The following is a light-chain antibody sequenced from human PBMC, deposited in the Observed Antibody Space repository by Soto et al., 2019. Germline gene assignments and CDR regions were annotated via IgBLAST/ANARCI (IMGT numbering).Light chain of an antibody. CDR2: GAS. J-gene: IGKJ1*01. V-gene: IGKV3-20*01. CDR1: QSVSSSY. Sequence: EIVLTQSPGTLSLSPGERATLSCRASQSVSSSYLAWYQQKPGRAPRLIIYGASSRATGIPDRFSGSGSGTDFTLTISRLEPEDFAVYYCQNYGSLTSSTFGQGTKVEIK. CDR3: QNYGSLTSST.